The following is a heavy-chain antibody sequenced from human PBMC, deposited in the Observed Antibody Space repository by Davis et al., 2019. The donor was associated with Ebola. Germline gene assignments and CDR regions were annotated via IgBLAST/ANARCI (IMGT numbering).Heavy chain of an antibody. D-gene: IGHD5-12*01. Sequence: AASVKVSCKASGFTFASSAVQWVRQARGQRLEWIGWIVVGSSNTNYAQKFQERVTITRDMSASTAYMELSSLRSEDTAVYYCAADPDYQGGRDVWGKGTTVTVSS. V-gene: IGHV1-58*01. CDR3: AADPDYQGGRDV. J-gene: IGHJ6*04. CDR2: IVVGSSNT. CDR1: GFTFASSA.